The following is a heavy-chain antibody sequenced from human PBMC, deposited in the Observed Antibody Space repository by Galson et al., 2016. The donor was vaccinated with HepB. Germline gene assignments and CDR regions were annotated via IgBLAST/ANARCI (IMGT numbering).Heavy chain of an antibody. V-gene: IGHV6-1*01. CDR2: TYYRSKWYS. D-gene: IGHD1-7*01. Sequence: CAISGDSVSSENAGWNWIRQSPSRGLEWLGKTYYRSKWYSDYAPSVKSRISITAYTSKNQFSLQFNSVTPEDTTVYYCARHWDSTWYYFDYWGQGTLVTVSS. J-gene: IGHJ4*02. CDR3: ARHWDSTWYYFDY. CDR1: GDSVSSENAG.